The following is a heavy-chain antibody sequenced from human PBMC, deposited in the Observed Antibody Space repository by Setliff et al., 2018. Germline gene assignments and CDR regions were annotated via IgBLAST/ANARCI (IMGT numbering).Heavy chain of an antibody. D-gene: IGHD3-22*01. V-gene: IGHV1-46*01. Sequence: ASVKVSCKASGYTFTSYYMHWVRQAPGQGLEWMGIINPSGGSTSYAQKFQGRVTMTRDTSTSTAYMELSSLRSEDTAVYYCARSDSSGLDPPNYFDYWGQGTLVTVAS. CDR1: GYTFTSYY. J-gene: IGHJ4*02. CDR2: INPSGGST. CDR3: ARSDSSGLDPPNYFDY.